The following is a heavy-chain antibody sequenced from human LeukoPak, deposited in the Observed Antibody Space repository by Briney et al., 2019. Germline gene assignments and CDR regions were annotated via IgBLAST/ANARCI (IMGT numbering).Heavy chain of an antibody. J-gene: IGHJ3*02. V-gene: IGHV3-20*01. CDR2: INWNGANT. Sequence: PGGSLRLSCAASGFTFSSYAMSWVRQAPGKGLEWVSGINWNGANTGYGDSVKGRFTISRDNAKNSLHLQMSSLRAEDTALYHCARVQYDTSYHNAFDIWGQGTMVTVSS. D-gene: IGHD3-22*01. CDR3: ARVQYDTSYHNAFDI. CDR1: GFTFSSYA.